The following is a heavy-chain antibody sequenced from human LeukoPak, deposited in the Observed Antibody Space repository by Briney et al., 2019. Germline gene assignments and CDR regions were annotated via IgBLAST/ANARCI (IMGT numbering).Heavy chain of an antibody. D-gene: IGHD6-25*01. CDR3: AEEGRPSGYSSSGY. CDR1: GFTFSTYA. CDR2: ICGSDGSR. Sequence: GGSLRLSCAASGFTFSTYAMSWVRQAPGKGLEWVSAICGSDGSRYYADSVKGRFTISRDNSKNTMYLEMNSLRGEDTAVYYWAEEGRPSGYSSSGYWGQGTLVTVSS. J-gene: IGHJ4*02. V-gene: IGHV3-23*01.